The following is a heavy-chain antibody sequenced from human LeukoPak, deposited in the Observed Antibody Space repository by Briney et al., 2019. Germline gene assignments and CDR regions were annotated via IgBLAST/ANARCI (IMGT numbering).Heavy chain of an antibody. CDR1: GFTFTSSA. CDR3: AAETSVFWSGPFDY. CDR2: IVVGSGNT. J-gene: IGHJ4*02. Sequence: SVKVSCKASGFTFTSSAVQWVRQARGQRLEWIGWIVVGSGNTNYAQKFQERVTITRDMSTSTAYMELSNLRSEDTAVYYCAAETSVFWSGPFDYWGQGTLVTVSS. V-gene: IGHV1-58*01. D-gene: IGHD3-3*01.